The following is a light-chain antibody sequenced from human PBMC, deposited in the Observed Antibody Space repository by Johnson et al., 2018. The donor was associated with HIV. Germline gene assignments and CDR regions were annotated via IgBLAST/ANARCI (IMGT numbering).Light chain of an antibody. Sequence: QSVLTQPPSVSAAPGQKVTISCSGSSSNIGNNYVSWYQQLPGTAPKLLIYDNNKRPSGIPDRFSGYKSGTSANLGITGLQTGDAADYYCGTWDSSLSSYVFGTGTKVTVL. J-gene: IGLJ1*01. V-gene: IGLV1-51*01. CDR3: GTWDSSLSSYV. CDR2: DNN. CDR1: SSNIGNNY.